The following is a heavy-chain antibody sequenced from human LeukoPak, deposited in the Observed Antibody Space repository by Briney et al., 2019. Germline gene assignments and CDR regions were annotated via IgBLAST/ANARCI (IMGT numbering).Heavy chain of an antibody. CDR1: GGSISSYY. CDR2: IYYSGST. Sequence: SETLSLTCTVSGGSISSYYWSWIRQPPGKGLEWIGYIYYSGSTNYNPSLKSRVTISVDTSKNQFSLKLSSVTAADTAVYYCATYGDDAFDIWGQGTMVTLSS. V-gene: IGHV4-59*08. D-gene: IGHD3-10*01. J-gene: IGHJ3*02. CDR3: ATYGDDAFDI.